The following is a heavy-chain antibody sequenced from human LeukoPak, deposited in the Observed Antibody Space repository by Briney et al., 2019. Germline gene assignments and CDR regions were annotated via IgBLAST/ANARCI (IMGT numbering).Heavy chain of an antibody. CDR3: AREDTGGLDY. CDR2: IYYSGST. V-gene: IGHV4-39*07. J-gene: IGHJ4*02. CDR1: GGSISSSSHC. D-gene: IGHD2-8*02. Sequence: KPSETLSLTCSVSGGSISSSSHCWDWIRQPPGEGLEWIGSIYYSGSTYYNPSLKSRATISVDTSKNQFSLKLISVTAADTAVYYCAREDTGGLDYWGQGILVTVSP.